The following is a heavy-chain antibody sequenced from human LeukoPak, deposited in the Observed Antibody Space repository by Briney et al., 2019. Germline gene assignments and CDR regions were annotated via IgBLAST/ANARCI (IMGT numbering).Heavy chain of an antibody. Sequence: ASVTVSCKASGYTFTSYYMHWVRQAPGQGLEWMGIINPSGGSTSYAQKFQGRVIMTRDMSTSTVYMELSSLRSEDTAVYYCARGLVVTYYYDSSGYNAFDIWGQGTMVTVSS. D-gene: IGHD3-22*01. V-gene: IGHV1-46*01. CDR1: GYTFTSYY. J-gene: IGHJ3*02. CDR2: INPSGGST. CDR3: ARGLVVTYYYDSSGYNAFDI.